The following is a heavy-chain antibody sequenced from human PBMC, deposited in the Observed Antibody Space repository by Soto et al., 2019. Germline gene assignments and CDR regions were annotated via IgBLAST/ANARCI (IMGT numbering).Heavy chain of an antibody. V-gene: IGHV1-46*03. Sequence: GASAKVSCKASGYTFTSYAMHWVHQAPGQGLEWMGIINPSGGSTSYAQKFQGRVTMTRDTSTSTVYMELSSLSSEERAVYYCARESPDGGFGKDYYVMYFWGQGTTVTVS. CDR3: ARESPDGGFGKDYYVMYF. D-gene: IGHD3-10*01. CDR2: INPSGGST. CDR1: GYTFTSYA. J-gene: IGHJ6*02.